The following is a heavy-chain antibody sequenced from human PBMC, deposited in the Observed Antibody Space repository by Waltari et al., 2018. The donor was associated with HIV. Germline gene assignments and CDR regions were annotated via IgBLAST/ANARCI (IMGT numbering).Heavy chain of an antibody. CDR3: ARDHLVGVFNIDAFDI. CDR2: ISSDSTSI. Sequence: EVQLVESGGGLVKPGGSLRLSCAASGFSFSSYCINWVRQAPGKGLEWFSSISSDSTSIWYADPVKGRFTVSRDNAKNSLYLQMNSLRAEDTAVYYCARDHLVGVFNIDAFDIWGQGTMVTVSS. CDR1: GFSFSSYC. V-gene: IGHV3-21*01. D-gene: IGHD1-26*01. J-gene: IGHJ3*02.